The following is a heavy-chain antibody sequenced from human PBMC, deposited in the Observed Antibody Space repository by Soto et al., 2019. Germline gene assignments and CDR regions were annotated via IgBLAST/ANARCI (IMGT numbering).Heavy chain of an antibody. D-gene: IGHD3-3*01. V-gene: IGHV1-69*01. CDR2: IIPIFGTA. CDR3: ARGRYYDFWSGYSGYYFDY. Sequence: QVQLVQSGAEVKKPGCSVKVSCKASGGTFSSYAISWVRQAPGQGLEWMGGIIPIFGTANYAQKFQGRVTITADESTSTAYMELSSLRSEDTAVYYCARGRYYDFWSGYSGYYFDYWGQGTLVTVSS. J-gene: IGHJ4*02. CDR1: GGTFSSYA.